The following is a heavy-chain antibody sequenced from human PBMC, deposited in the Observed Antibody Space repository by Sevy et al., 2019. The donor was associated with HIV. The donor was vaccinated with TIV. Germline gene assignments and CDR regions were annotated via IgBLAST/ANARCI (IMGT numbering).Heavy chain of an antibody. V-gene: IGHV1-69*13. J-gene: IGHJ4*02. CDR3: ARWSISIDC. CDR1: GGTFSSYI. Sequence: ASVKVSCKASGGTFSSYIVSWVRQAPGQGLEWMGGITPVLGTTNYAHKFQGRVTITADESTSTVYMEMSRLKSEDTAVYYCARWSISIDCWGQGTLVTVSS. CDR2: ITPVLGTT.